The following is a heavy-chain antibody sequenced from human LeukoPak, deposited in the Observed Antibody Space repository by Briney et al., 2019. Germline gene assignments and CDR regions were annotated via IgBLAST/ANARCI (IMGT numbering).Heavy chain of an antibody. J-gene: IGHJ6*02. V-gene: IGHV3-30*18. CDR1: GFTFSSYG. D-gene: IGHD5-12*01. CDR3: AKTHMVWWLRNNYYYGMDV. Sequence: GGSLRLSCAASGFTFSSYGMHWVRQAPGKGLEWVAVISYDGSNKYYADSVKGRFTISRDNSKNTLYLQMNSLRAEDTAVYYCAKTHMVWWLRNNYYYGMDVWGQGTTVTVSS. CDR2: ISYDGSNK.